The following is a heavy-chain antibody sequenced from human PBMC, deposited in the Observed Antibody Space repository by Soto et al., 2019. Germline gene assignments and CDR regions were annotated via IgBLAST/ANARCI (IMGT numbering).Heavy chain of an antibody. CDR2: ISGSGGST. CDR1: GFTFSSYA. CDR3: ATIVGSSGYPFDY. Sequence: GGSLRLSCAASGFTFSSYAVSWVRQAPGKGLEWVSAISGSGGSTYYADSVKGRFTISRDNSKNTLYLQMNSLRAEDTAVYYSATIVGSSGYPFDYWGQGTLVTGSS. V-gene: IGHV3-23*01. J-gene: IGHJ4*02. D-gene: IGHD3-22*01.